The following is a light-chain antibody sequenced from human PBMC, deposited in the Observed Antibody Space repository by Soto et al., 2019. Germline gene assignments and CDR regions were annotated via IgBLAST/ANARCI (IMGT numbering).Light chain of an antibody. Sequence: DIQMTQSPSSLSASVGDRVTITCRASQGISNFLAWFQQKPGKAPKSLIYGASSLQSGVPSRFSGSGSGTDFTLTINRLEPEDFAVYYCQQYGASIPWTFGQGTKVEI. CDR1: QGISNF. CDR2: GAS. CDR3: QQYGASIPWT. J-gene: IGKJ1*01. V-gene: IGKV1-16*01.